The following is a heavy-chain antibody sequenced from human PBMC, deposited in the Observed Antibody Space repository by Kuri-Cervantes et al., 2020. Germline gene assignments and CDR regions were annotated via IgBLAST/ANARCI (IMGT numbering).Heavy chain of an antibody. CDR3: ATLGWLREDLDFDY. Sequence: ASVKVSCKASGYTFTSYDINWVRQATGQGLEWMGWMNPNSGNTGYAQKFQGRVTMTRNTSISTAYMELSSLRSEDTAVYYCATLGWLREDLDFDYWGQGTLVTVSS. V-gene: IGHV1-8*01. D-gene: IGHD5-12*01. CDR1: GYTFTSYD. J-gene: IGHJ4*02. CDR2: MNPNSGNT.